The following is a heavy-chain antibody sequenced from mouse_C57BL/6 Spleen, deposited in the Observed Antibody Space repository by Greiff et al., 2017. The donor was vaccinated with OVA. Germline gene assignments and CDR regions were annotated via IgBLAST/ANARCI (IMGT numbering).Heavy chain of an antibody. CDR2: ISSGSSTI. D-gene: IGHD2-10*02. J-gene: IGHJ2*01. Sequence: EVMLVESGGGLVKPGGSLKLSCAASGFTFSDYGMHWVRQAPEKGLEWVAYISSGSSTIYYADTVKGRFTISRDNAKNTLFLQMTSLRSEDTAMYYCARRRYGNYYFDYWGQGTTLTVSS. CDR1: GFTFSDYG. CDR3: ARRRYGNYYFDY. V-gene: IGHV5-17*01.